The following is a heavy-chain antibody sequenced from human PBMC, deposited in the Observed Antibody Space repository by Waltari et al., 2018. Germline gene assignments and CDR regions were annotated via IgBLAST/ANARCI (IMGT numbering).Heavy chain of an antibody. D-gene: IGHD3-3*01. J-gene: IGHJ4*02. Sequence: QLQLQESGPGLVKPSETLSLTCTVSGGSISSSSYYWGWLRQPPGTGLEWIGSIYYSGSTYYNPSLKSRVTISVDTSKNQFSLKLSSVTAADTAVYYCARIAFWSGPDDYWGQGTLVTVSS. V-gene: IGHV4-39*01. CDR2: IYYSGST. CDR3: ARIAFWSGPDDY. CDR1: GGSISSSSYY.